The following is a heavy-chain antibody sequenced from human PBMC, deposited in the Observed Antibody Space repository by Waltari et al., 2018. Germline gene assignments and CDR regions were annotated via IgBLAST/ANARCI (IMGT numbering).Heavy chain of an antibody. V-gene: IGHV4-34*01. CDR1: GGSFSGYY. D-gene: IGHD1-26*01. J-gene: IGHJ1*01. CDR3: ARYSDNGAKYIQL. CDR2: TTPGGIT. Sequence: QMRLQQWGSGLLKSSETLSLTCGMYGGSFSGYYWTWIRQPPGKGLEWIGETTPGGITNYNPSLQSRVTMSVDTSKNQFSLRLTSVTAADTAVYYCARYSDNGAKYIQLWGRGSLVNVTS.